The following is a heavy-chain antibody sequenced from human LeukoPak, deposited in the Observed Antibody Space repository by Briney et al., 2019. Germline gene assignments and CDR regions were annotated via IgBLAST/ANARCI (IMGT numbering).Heavy chain of an antibody. D-gene: IGHD2-2*01. J-gene: IGHJ4*02. CDR3: ARARPYCSSTSCYFDKNYFDY. CDR2: IYYSGST. Sequence: SQTLSLTCTVSGGSISSGGYYWSWIRQHPGKGLEWIGYIYYSGSTYYNPSLKSRVTISVDTSKNQFSLKLSSVTAADTAVYYCARARPYCSSTSCYFDKNYFDYWGQGTLVTVSS. V-gene: IGHV4-31*03. CDR1: GGSISSGGYY.